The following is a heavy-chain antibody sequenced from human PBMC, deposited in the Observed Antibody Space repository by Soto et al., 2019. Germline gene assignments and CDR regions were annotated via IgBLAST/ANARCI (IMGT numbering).Heavy chain of an antibody. CDR3: AREGGIQLWTSYYYYGMDV. D-gene: IGHD5-18*01. Sequence: PGGSLRLSCAASGFTFSSYGMHWVRQAPGKGLEWVAVIWYDGSNKYYADSVKGRFTISRDNSKNTLYLQMNSLRAEDTAVYYCAREGGIQLWTSYYYYGMDVWGQGTTVTVS. CDR2: IWYDGSNK. CDR1: GFTFSSYG. J-gene: IGHJ6*02. V-gene: IGHV3-33*01.